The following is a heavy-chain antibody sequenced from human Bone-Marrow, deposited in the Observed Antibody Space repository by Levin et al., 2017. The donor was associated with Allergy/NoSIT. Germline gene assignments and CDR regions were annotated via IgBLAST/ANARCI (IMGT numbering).Heavy chain of an antibody. CDR3: ARDDHCDSTACYSFDWFDP. J-gene: IGHJ5*02. CDR2: VSTTGNT. Sequence: PSETLSLTCTVSGASVNRNFWSWVRQPVGKSLEWIGRVSTTGNTDYNPSLRGRVAMSIDTSKNQFSLKLTSVTAADTALYYCARDDHCDSTACYSFDWFDPWGQGTLVTVSS. D-gene: IGHD2-2*02. CDR1: GASVNRNF. V-gene: IGHV4-4*07.